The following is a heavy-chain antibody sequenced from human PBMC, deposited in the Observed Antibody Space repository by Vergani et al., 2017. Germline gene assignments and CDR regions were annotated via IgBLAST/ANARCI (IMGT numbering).Heavy chain of an antibody. D-gene: IGHD3-3*01. CDR1: GGSISSSSYY. V-gene: IGHV4-39*07. J-gene: IGHJ4*02. Sequence: QLQLQESGPGLVKPSETLSLTCTVSGGSISSSSYYWGWIRQPPGKGLEWIGSIYYSGSTYYNPSLKSRVTISVDTSKNQFSLKLSSVTAADTAVYYCARATGILRFLEWLSADYFDYWGQGTLVTVSS. CDR3: ARATGILRFLEWLSADYFDY. CDR2: IYYSGST.